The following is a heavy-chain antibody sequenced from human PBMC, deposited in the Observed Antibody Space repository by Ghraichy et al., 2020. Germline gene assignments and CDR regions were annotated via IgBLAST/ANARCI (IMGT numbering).Heavy chain of an antibody. CDR1: GGSISSYY. J-gene: IGHJ2*01. V-gene: IGHV4-59*08. CDR3: VRHYGFDLVVDRYWYLDL. Sequence: SETLSLTCTVSGGSISSYYWSWIRQFPGKGLEWIGYIHYSGSTNYNPSLKSRVIISVDMSKNQFSLKLTSVSAADTAVYYCVRHYGFDLVVDRYWYLDLWGRGTLVTVSS. CDR2: IHYSGST. D-gene: IGHD2-15*01.